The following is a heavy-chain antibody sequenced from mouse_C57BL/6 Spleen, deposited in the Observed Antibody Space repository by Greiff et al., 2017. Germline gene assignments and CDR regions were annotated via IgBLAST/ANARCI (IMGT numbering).Heavy chain of an antibody. J-gene: IGHJ2*01. CDR3: ARAGTTVRDY. D-gene: IGHD1-1*01. CDR2: IDPSDSYT. Sequence: VQLQQPGAELVRPGTSVKLSCKASGYTFTSYWMHWVKQRPGQGLEWIGVIDPSDSYTNYNQKFKGKATLTVDKSSSTAYMQLSSLTSEDSAVYYCARAGTTVRDYWGQGTTLTVSS. CDR1: GYTFTSYW. V-gene: IGHV1-59*01.